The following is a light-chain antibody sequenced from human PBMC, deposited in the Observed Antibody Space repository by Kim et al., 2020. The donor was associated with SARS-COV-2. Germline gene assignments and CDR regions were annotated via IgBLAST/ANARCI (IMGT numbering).Light chain of an antibody. Sequence: IVLTQSPGTLSLSPGERASLSCRASQSVSGSKLVWYQQKPGQAPRLLIYGASSRATGIPDRFRGSGSGTDFTLTISRLEPEDVAVYYCQQYGRSPRTFGQGTKLEI. CDR2: GAS. CDR1: QSVSGSK. CDR3: QQYGRSPRT. J-gene: IGKJ2*01. V-gene: IGKV3-20*01.